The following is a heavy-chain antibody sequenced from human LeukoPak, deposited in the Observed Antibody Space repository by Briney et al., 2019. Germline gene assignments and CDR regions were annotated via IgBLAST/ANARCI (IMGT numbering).Heavy chain of an antibody. J-gene: IGHJ6*03. CDR2: ISNSEST. CDR1: GGSISNVY. Sequence: PSETLSLTCSVSGGSISNVYWRWIRQPPGKELEWIGYISNSESTDYNASLQSRVTISVDTSKNPISLKLSSVTAADTAVYCGARGGNTGDDYYYMDVWGKGTTVSASS. D-gene: IGHD3-10*01. CDR3: ARGGNTGDDYYYMDV. V-gene: IGHV4-59*13.